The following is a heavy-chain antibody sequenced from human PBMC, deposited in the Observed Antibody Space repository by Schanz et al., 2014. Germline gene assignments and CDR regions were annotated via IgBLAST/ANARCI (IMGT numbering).Heavy chain of an antibody. CDR1: GFTFSGYA. CDR2: IRTSASDT. D-gene: IGHD3-10*01. Sequence: EVQLVESGGGLVQPGGSLRLSCAASGFTFSGYAMSWVRQAPGKGLEWVSTIRTSASDTFYADSVRGRFTISRDHVKNSLYLQMNSLRAEDTAVYYCVREDMVRGIRAFDIWGQGTMVTVSS. J-gene: IGHJ3*02. V-gene: IGHV3-21*01. CDR3: VREDMVRGIRAFDI.